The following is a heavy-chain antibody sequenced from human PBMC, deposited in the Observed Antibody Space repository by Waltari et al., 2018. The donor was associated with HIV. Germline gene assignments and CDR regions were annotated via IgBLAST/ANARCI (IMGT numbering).Heavy chain of an antibody. CDR1: GFTFSSYG. Sequence: QVQLVESGGGVVQPGRSLRLSCAASGFTFSSYGMHWVRQAPGKGEGGWAVISYEGSNKYDAGSVKGRFTIARDNSKNTLDLQMNSLRAEDTAVYYCAKGGVVPAAMDYYGMDVWGQGTTVTVSS. CDR3: AKGGVVPAAMDYYGMDV. D-gene: IGHD2-2*01. CDR2: ISYEGSNK. J-gene: IGHJ6*02. V-gene: IGHV3-30*18.